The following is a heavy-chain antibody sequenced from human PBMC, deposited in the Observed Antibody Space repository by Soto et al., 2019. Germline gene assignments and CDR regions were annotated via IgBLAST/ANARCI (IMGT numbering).Heavy chain of an antibody. CDR2: ISKSDYT. CDR3: AREDSIPLPAVPDL. V-gene: IGHV3-21*01. CDR1: GFSFNNYV. Sequence: VGSLGLSCAVSGFSFNNYVMNVFLQAPVKELEWVSSISKSDYTYYSDSVKGRFNISRDNAKNSVSLQMNTLRVEYTAVYYCAREDSIPLPAVPDLWG. D-gene: IGHD2-2*01. J-gene: IGHJ6*01.